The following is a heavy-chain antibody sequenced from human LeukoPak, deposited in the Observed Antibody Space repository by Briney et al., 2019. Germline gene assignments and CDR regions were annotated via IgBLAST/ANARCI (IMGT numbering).Heavy chain of an antibody. J-gene: IGHJ4*02. CDR3: STYDSSGYPDY. V-gene: IGHV3-15*01. D-gene: IGHD3-22*01. Sequence: GGSLRLSCAASGFTFNNAWMSWVRQAPGKGLEWVGRIKSKNAGGTTDYGAPVKGGFTISRDDSKNTLYLQMDSLKTEDTAVYYCSTYDSSGYPDYWGQGTLVTVSS. CDR1: GFTFNNAW. CDR2: IKSKNAGGTT.